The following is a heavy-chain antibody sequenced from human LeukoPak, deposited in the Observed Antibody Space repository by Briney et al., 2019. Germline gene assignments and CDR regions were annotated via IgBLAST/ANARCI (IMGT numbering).Heavy chain of an antibody. Sequence: SETLSLTCAVYGGSFSGYYWSWIRQPPGKGLEWIGEINHSGSTNYNPSLKSRVTISVDTSKNQFSLKLSSVTAAVTAVYYCARRRGRSGWYGDWYFDLWGRGTLVTVSS. J-gene: IGHJ2*01. CDR3: ARRRGRSGWYGDWYFDL. D-gene: IGHD6-19*01. V-gene: IGHV4-34*01. CDR1: GGSFSGYY. CDR2: INHSGST.